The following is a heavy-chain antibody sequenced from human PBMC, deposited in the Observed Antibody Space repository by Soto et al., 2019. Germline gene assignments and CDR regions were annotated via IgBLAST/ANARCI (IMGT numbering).Heavy chain of an antibody. Sequence: HPGGSLRLSCAASGFTFSSYEMNWVRQAPGKGLEWVSYISSSGSTIYYADSVKGRFTISRDNAKNSLYLQMNSLRAEDTAVYYCARDGVLYSSLVSYFDYWGQGTLVTVSS. D-gene: IGHD6-6*01. V-gene: IGHV3-48*03. CDR3: ARDGVLYSSLVSYFDY. CDR2: ISSSGSTI. CDR1: GFTFSSYE. J-gene: IGHJ4*02.